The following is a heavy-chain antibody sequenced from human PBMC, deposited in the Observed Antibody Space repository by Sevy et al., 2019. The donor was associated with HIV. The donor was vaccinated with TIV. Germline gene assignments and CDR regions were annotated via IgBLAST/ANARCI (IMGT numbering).Heavy chain of an antibody. Sequence: GGSLRLSCAASGFTFISYAMTWVRQAPGKGLEWVSTISGSGGGTFYADSMKGRFTISRDNSKNTMYLQMNSVRAEDTAVYYCAKDRERRRSYYDTSGYYYGDAFDIWGQGTMVTVSS. CDR2: ISGSGGGT. J-gene: IGHJ3*02. V-gene: IGHV3-23*01. D-gene: IGHD3-22*01. CDR3: AKDRERRRSYYDTSGYYYGDAFDI. CDR1: GFTFISYA.